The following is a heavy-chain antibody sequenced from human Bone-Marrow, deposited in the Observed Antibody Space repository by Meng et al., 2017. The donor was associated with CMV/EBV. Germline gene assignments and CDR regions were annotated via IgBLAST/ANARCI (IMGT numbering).Heavy chain of an antibody. CDR3: TTAHYPPEHCSSISPDS. J-gene: IGHJ4*02. Sequence: GESLKISCAASGFAFTDAWMSWVRQAPGKGLEWVGRIKSESDGGTTDYTAPGNARFIIARDDARATLYLQMNSLKTEDSAVYYCTTAHYPPEHCSSISPDSWGQGTLVTVSS. V-gene: IGHV3-15*01. CDR2: IKSESDGGTT. D-gene: IGHD2-2*01. CDR1: GFAFTDAW.